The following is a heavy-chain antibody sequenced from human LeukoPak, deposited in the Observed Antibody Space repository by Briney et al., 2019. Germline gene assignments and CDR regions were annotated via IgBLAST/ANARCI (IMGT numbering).Heavy chain of an antibody. D-gene: IGHD3-22*01. CDR3: ARGHYYDSSGYFDGYYYFDY. CDR1: GYTFTSYG. J-gene: IGHJ4*02. CDR2: NSAYNGNT. V-gene: IGHV1-18*01. Sequence: ASVKVSCKASGYTFTSYGISWVRQAPGQGLEEMGWNSAYNGNTNYAQKLQGRVTMTTDTSTSTAYMELSSLRSEDTAVYYCARGHYYDSSGYFDGYYYFDYWGQGTLVTVSS.